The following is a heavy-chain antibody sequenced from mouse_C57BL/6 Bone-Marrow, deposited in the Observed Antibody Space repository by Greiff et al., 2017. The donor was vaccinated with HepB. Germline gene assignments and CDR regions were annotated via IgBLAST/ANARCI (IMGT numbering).Heavy chain of an antibody. CDR1: GYTFTSYG. J-gene: IGHJ2*01. V-gene: IGHV1-81*01. Sequence: QVQLLQSGAELARPGASVKLSCKASGYTFTSYGISWVKQRTGQGLEWIGEIYPRSGNTSYNEKFKGKATLTADKSSSTAYMELRSLTSEDSAVYFWARWGLRSLFDYWGQGTTVTVSS. CDR2: IYPRSGNT. CDR3: ARWGLRSLFDY. D-gene: IGHD2-4*01.